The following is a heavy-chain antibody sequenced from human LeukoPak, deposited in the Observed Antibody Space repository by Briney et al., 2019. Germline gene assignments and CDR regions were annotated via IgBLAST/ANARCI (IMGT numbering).Heavy chain of an antibody. V-gene: IGHV3-30*18. D-gene: IGHD6-13*01. CDR3: AKDASSSWFFDY. CDR2: ISYDGSNK. CDR1: GLTFSSYG. J-gene: IGHJ4*02. Sequence: GRSLRLSCAASGLTFSSYGMHWVRQAPGKGLEWVAVISYDGSNKYYADSVKGRFTISRDNSKNTLYLQMNSLRAEDTAVYYCAKDASSSWFFDYWGQGTLVTVSS.